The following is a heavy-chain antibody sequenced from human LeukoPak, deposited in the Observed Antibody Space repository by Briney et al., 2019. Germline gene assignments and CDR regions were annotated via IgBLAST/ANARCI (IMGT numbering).Heavy chain of an antibody. J-gene: IGHJ4*02. CDR3: ARDPYSGSPFDY. V-gene: IGHV1-2*02. CDR2: INPDSGGT. CDR1: AYTFTNYY. Sequence: ASVKVSCKASAYTFTNYYIHWVRQAPGQGLEWMGWINPDSGGTKYAQKFEGGVAMTRDTSISTAYMEVTRLSSDDTAVYFCARDPYSGSPFDYWGQGTLVTVSS. D-gene: IGHD1-26*01.